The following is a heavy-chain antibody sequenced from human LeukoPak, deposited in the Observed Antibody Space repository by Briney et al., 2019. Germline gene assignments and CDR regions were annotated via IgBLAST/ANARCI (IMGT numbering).Heavy chain of an antibody. CDR3: ARHRKFDLLYAFDI. CDR2: FYYTGST. Sequence: KTSETLSLTCNVSGGSINSYSHYWGWIRQPPGRGLEWIGTFYYTGSTYYSSSLKRRVTISIDTSKNQFSLKLRSVTAADTAVYYCARHRKFDLLYAFDIWGQGTMVSVSS. V-gene: IGHV4-39*01. J-gene: IGHJ3*02. CDR1: GGSINSYSHY. D-gene: IGHD3-10*01.